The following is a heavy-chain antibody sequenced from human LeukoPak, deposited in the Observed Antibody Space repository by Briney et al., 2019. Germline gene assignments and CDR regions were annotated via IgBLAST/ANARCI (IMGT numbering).Heavy chain of an antibody. V-gene: IGHV1-69*13. J-gene: IGHJ4*02. D-gene: IGHD1-26*01. CDR1: GGTFSSYA. CDR3: ARTHLWSGSYPFDY. CDR2: IIPIVGTT. Sequence: SVKVSCKASGGTFSSYAFSWVRQAPGQGLEWMGGIIPIVGTTNYAQMFQGRVTITADESTSTAYMELSSLRSEDTAVYYCARTHLWSGSYPFDYWGQGTLVTVSS.